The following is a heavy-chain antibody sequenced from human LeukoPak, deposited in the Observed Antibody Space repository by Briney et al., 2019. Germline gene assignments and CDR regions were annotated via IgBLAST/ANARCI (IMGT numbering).Heavy chain of an antibody. J-gene: IGHJ3*02. CDR2: INPNSGGT. CDR3: ARGGRYYYDSSGEGNFDI. V-gene: IGHV1-2*02. Sequence: ASVKVSCKASGYTFTGYCMHWVRQAPGQGLEWMGWINPNSGGTNYAQKFQGRVTMTRDTSISTAYMELSRLRSDDTAVYYCARGGRYYYDSSGEGNFDIWGQGTMVTVSS. D-gene: IGHD3-22*01. CDR1: GYTFTGYC.